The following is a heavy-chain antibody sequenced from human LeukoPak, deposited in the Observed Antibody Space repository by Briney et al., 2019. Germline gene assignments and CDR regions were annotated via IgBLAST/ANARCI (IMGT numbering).Heavy chain of an antibody. D-gene: IGHD2-15*01. Sequence: PGGSLRLSCTVSGFTVSSNSMSWVRQAPGKGLEWVSFIYSDNTHYSDSVKGRFTISRDNSKNTLYLQMNSLRAEDTAVYYCARGPAVVVVAASPHDYWGQGTLVTVSS. CDR3: ARGPAVVVVAASPHDY. V-gene: IGHV3-53*01. CDR2: IYSDNT. CDR1: GFTVSSNS. J-gene: IGHJ4*02.